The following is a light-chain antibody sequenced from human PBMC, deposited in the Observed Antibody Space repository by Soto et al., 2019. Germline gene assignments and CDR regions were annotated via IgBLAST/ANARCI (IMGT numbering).Light chain of an antibody. J-gene: IGKJ5*01. V-gene: IGKV1-5*03. Sequence: DIQMTQSPSTLSASVGDRVTITCRASQSINIWLAWFQQKPGKAPKLLIYRASTLESGVPTRFSGSGSGTEFTLTISSLQPDDFATYYCQQYSGSSWTFGHGTRLEIK. CDR3: QQYSGSSWT. CDR2: RAS. CDR1: QSINIW.